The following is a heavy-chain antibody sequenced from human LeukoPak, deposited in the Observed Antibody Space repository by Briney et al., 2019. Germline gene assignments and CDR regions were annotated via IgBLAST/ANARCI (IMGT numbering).Heavy chain of an antibody. V-gene: IGHV1-18*04. CDR1: GYTFSDYY. CDR3: ARVDLTYYYDSSGYDFDY. D-gene: IGHD3-22*01. J-gene: IGHJ4*02. CDR2: ISAYNGNT. Sequence: ASVKVSCKASGYTFSDYYMHWVRQAPGQGLEWMGWISAYNGNTNYAQKLQGRVTMTTDTSTSTAYMELRSLRSDDTAVYYCARVDLTYYYDSSGYDFDYWGQGTLVTVSS.